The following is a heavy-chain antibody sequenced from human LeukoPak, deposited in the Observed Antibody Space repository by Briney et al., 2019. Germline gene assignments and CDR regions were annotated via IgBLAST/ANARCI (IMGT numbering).Heavy chain of an antibody. CDR2: IRSTANGYAT. Sequence: GGSLRLSCAASGFTFSGSALHWVRQASGKGLEWVGRIRSTANGYATAYAASVKGRFAISRDDSKNTAHLQMDSLKTEDTAVYYCTGNYYGSGSYADFDYWGQGTLVTVSS. J-gene: IGHJ4*02. CDR3: TGNYYGSGSYADFDY. V-gene: IGHV3-73*01. CDR1: GFTFSGSA. D-gene: IGHD3-10*01.